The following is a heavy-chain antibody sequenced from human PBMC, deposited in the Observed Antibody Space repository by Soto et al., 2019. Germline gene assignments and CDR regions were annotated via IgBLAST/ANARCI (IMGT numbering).Heavy chain of an antibody. V-gene: IGHV1-18*01. D-gene: IGHD3-9*01. Sequence: GASVKVSCKASGYTFTSYGISWVRQAPEQGLEWMGWISAYNGNTNYAQKLQGRVTMTTDTSTSTAYMELRSLRSDDTAVYYCARGDYDILTGYFEQGYYYGMDVWGQGTTVTVSS. CDR1: GYTFTSYG. CDR2: ISAYNGNT. CDR3: ARGDYDILTGYFEQGYYYGMDV. J-gene: IGHJ6*02.